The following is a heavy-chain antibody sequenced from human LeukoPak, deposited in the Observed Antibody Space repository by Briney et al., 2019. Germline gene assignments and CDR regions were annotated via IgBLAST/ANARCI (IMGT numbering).Heavy chain of an antibody. CDR1: GFTFSNAW. V-gene: IGHV3-15*01. D-gene: IGHD3-9*01. CDR3: TTIEYFDWLLLDY. J-gene: IGHJ4*02. CDR2: IKSKTDGGTT. Sequence: GGSLRLSCAASGFTFSNAWMSWVRQAPGKGLEWVGRIKSKTDGGTTDYAAPVKGRFTISRDDSKNTLYLQMNSLKTEDTAVYYCTTIEYFDWLLLDYWGQGTLVTVSS.